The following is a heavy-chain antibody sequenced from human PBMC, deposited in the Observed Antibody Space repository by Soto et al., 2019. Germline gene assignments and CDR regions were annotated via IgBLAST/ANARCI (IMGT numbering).Heavy chain of an antibody. J-gene: IGHJ4*02. CDR3: ARDKITGLFDY. V-gene: IGHV4-39*07. CDR1: GGSISSSSYY. CDR2: IHHSGNS. Sequence: SETLSLTCTVSGGSISSSSYYWGWIRQPPGKGLEWIGYIHHSGNSYYNPSLKSRITMSVDRSKNQSSLKLTSVTAADTAVYYCARDKITGLFDYWGQGTLVTVSS. D-gene: IGHD2-8*02.